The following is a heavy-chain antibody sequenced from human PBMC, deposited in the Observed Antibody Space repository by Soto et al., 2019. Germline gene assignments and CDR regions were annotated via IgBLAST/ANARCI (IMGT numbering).Heavy chain of an antibody. J-gene: IGHJ6*02. CDR2: IIPIFGTA. V-gene: IGHV1-69*01. D-gene: IGHD6-19*01. Sequence: QVQLVQSGAEVKKPGSSVKVSCKASGGTFSSYAISWVRQAPGQGLEWMGGIIPIFGTANYAQKFQGRVTITADESTSTAYMELSSLISEDTAVYYCARDSIAVAGRNYYYGMDVWGQGTTVTVSS. CDR1: GGTFSSYA. CDR3: ARDSIAVAGRNYYYGMDV.